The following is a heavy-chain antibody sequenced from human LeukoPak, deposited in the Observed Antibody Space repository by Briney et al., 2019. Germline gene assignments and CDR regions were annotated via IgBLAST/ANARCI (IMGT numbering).Heavy chain of an antibody. V-gene: IGHV7-4-1*02. CDR1: GYTFTSYA. CDR2: INANTGNP. CDR3: ASFFCINGVCYYLDY. Sequence: RRASVKVSCKASGYTFTSYAMGWVRQAPGHGLEWMGWINANTGNPTYAQGSTGRFVFSLDTSVSTAYLQISSLEAEDTAVYYCASFFCINGVCYYLDYWGQGTLVTVSS. D-gene: IGHD2-8*01. J-gene: IGHJ4*02.